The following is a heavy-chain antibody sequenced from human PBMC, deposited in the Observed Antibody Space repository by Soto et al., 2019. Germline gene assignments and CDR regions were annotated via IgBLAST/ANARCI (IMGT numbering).Heavy chain of an antibody. CDR1: GGSISSYY. J-gene: IGHJ6*03. Sequence: SETLSLTCTVSGGSISSYYWSWIRQPPGKGLEWIGYIYYSGSTNYNPSLKSRVTISVDTSKNQFSLKLSSVTAADTAVYYCARRGGSSSYYYYYYYMDVWGKGTTVTVSS. CDR2: IYYSGST. CDR3: ARRGGSSSYYYYYYYMDV. V-gene: IGHV4-59*08. D-gene: IGHD6-6*01.